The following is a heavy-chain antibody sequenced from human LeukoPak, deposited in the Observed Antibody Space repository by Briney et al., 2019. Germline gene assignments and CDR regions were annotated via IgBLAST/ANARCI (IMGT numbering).Heavy chain of an antibody. CDR3: ARDTQNCSGGSCYDY. Sequence: GGSLRLSCAASGFTFSSYEMNWVRQAPGKGLEWVSYISSSGSTIYYADSVKGRFTISRDNAKNSLYLQMNSLRAEDTAVYYCARDTQNCSGGSCYDYWGQGTLATVSS. J-gene: IGHJ4*02. CDR1: GFTFSSYE. D-gene: IGHD2-15*01. V-gene: IGHV3-48*03. CDR2: ISSSGSTI.